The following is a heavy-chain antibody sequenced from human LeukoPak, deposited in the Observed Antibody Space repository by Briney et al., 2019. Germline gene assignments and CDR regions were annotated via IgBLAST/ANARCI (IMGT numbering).Heavy chain of an antibody. Sequence: SETLSLTCTVSGGSINSSSYYWDWIRQPPGKGLEWIGSIYYSGNTYSNPPLKSRVTISIDTSKNQFSLKLRSVTAADTAVYYCARIPVIEPRRPNYYDYWGQGTLVTVSS. CDR3: ARIPVIEPRRPNYYDY. J-gene: IGHJ4*02. CDR2: IYYSGNT. D-gene: IGHD6-6*01. V-gene: IGHV4-39*01. CDR1: GGSINSSSYY.